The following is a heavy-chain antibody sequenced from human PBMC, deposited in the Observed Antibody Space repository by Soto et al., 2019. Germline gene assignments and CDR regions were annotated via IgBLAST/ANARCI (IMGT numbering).Heavy chain of an antibody. J-gene: IGHJ4*02. V-gene: IGHV4-30-4*01. Sequence: PSETLSLTCTVSGGSIRSGDFYWGWIRHPPAKGLALIGNIYYSGSTYYNPSLRSGAIMSVDTSQNQFSLKLSSLTAADTAVYFCARADDFSDRFDYWGQGALVTVSS. D-gene: IGHD4-17*01. CDR3: ARADDFSDRFDY. CDR2: IYYSGST. CDR1: GGSIRSGDFY.